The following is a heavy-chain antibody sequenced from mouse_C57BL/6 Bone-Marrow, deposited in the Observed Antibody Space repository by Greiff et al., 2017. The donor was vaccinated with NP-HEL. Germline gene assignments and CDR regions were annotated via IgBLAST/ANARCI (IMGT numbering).Heavy chain of an antibody. CDR2: IDPENGDT. CDR3: RGLLLWYFDV. Sequence: EVKLMESGAELVRPGASVKLSCTASGFNIKDDYMHWVKQRPEQGLEWIGWIDPENGDTEYASKFQGKATITADTSSNTAYLQLSSLTSEDTAVYYCRGLLLWYFDVWGTGTTVTVSS. V-gene: IGHV14-4*01. CDR1: GFNIKDDY. J-gene: IGHJ1*03. D-gene: IGHD2-3*01.